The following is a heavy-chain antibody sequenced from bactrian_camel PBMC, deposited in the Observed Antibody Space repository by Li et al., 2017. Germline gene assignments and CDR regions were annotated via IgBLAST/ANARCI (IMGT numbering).Heavy chain of an antibody. V-gene: IGHV3S1*01. CDR2: IINRGGTT. Sequence: HVQLVESGGGSVQAGGSLSLSCAASGFTLSSYRTYWVRQAPGKGLEWVSIINRGGTTYYADSVKGRFTVSQDSAKNILYLQMNNLKPEDSAMYYCAAHFRMCNRAASQLRVDEYAFWGQGTQVTVS. CDR3: AAHFRMCNRAASQLRVDEYAF. CDR1: GFTLSSYR. D-gene: IGHD5*01. J-gene: IGHJ4*01.